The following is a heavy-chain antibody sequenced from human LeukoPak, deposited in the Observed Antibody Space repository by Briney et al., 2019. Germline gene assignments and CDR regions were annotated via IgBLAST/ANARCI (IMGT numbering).Heavy chain of an antibody. CDR1: GGTFSSYA. D-gene: IGHD2-2*01. CDR3: ARDGDSTSRGPYYYYMDV. V-gene: IGHV1-69*13. Sequence: GASVKVSCKASGGTFSSYAISWVRQAPGQGLEWMGGIIPIFGTANYAQKFQGRVTITADESTSTAYMELSSLRSEDTAVYYCARDGDSTSRGPYYYYMDVWGKGTTVTVSS. CDR2: IIPIFGTA. J-gene: IGHJ6*03.